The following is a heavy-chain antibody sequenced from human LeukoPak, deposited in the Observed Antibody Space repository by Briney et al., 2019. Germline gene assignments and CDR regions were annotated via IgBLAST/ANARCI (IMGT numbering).Heavy chain of an antibody. CDR2: INPSGST. CDR3: ARTWDYGSGSPTLDY. D-gene: IGHD3-10*01. CDR1: GYTFSSYY. V-gene: IGHV1-46*01. Sequence: ASVKVSCKASGYTFSSYYMHWVRQAPGQGLEWMGIINPSGSTSNAQKFQGRVTMTRDMSTTTVYMELSSLRSEDTAVYYCARTWDYGSGSPTLDYWGQGTLVTVSS. J-gene: IGHJ4*02.